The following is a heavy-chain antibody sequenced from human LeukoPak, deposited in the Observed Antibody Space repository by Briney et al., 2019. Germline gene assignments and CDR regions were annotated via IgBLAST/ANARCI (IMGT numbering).Heavy chain of an antibody. Sequence: GRSLRLSCAASGFTFSSYAMHWVRQAPGKGLEWVAVIWYDGSNEYYSDSVKGRFAISRDVSKNTLYLQMNSLRAEDTAVYFCARDPGLRLDYWGQGTLVTVSS. D-gene: IGHD3-16*01. J-gene: IGHJ4*02. CDR3: ARDPGLRLDY. CDR2: IWYDGSNE. V-gene: IGHV3-33*01. CDR1: GFTFSSYA.